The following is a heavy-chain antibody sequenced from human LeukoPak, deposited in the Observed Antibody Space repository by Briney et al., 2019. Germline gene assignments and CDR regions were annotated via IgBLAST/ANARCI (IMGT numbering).Heavy chain of an antibody. CDR1: YVSINTHS. D-gene: IGHD3-10*01. Sequence: PGGSLRLSCGASYVSINTHSMQYVWQPPGKGLEWVGFTSYDGNTNYYADSVKGRLSISRDNSRNTLYLEMTSLRPEDTAFYSCVRGDRYNNGWPPAWFDPWGQGTLVTVSS. V-gene: IGHV3-30*01. J-gene: IGHJ5*02. CDR2: TSYDGNTN. CDR3: VRGDRYNNGWPPAWFDP.